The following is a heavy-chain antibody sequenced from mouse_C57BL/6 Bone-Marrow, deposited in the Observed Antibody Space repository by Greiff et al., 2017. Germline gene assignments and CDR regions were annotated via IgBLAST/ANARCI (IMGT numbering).Heavy chain of an antibody. J-gene: IGHJ4*01. Sequence: EVMLVESGGGLVKPGGSLKLSCAASGFTFSDYGMHWVRQAPEKGLEWVAYISSGSSTIYYADTVKGRFTISRDNAKNTLFLQMTSLRSEDTAMYYCARSVLYDMDYWGQGTLVTVSA. CDR2: ISSGSSTI. CDR1: GFTFSDYG. CDR3: ARSVLYDMDY. V-gene: IGHV5-17*01.